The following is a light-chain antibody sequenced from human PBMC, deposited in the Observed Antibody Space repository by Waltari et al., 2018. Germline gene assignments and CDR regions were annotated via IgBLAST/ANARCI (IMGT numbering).Light chain of an antibody. J-gene: IGLJ2*01. Sequence: QSVVTQPPSVSGAPGQRVTISCTGNNSNIGAGYDVHWYQQLPGTAPKLLLYGNPNRPSGVPDRFSGSKSGTSASLAIAGLQAEDEADYYCQSYDSSLNGCVFGGGTKLTVL. CDR1: NSNIGAGYD. V-gene: IGLV1-40*01. CDR2: GNP. CDR3: QSYDSSLNGCV.